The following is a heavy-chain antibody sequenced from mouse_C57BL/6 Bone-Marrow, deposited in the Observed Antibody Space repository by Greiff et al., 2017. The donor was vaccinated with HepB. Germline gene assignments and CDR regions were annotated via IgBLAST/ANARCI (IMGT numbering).Heavy chain of an antibody. CDR2: IDPANGST. J-gene: IGHJ1*03. V-gene: IGHV14-3*01. D-gene: IGHD2-4*01. Sequence: EVKLMESVAELVRPGASVKLSCTASGYNFTNTYMHWVKQRPEQGLEWIGRIDPANGSTKYAQKFQGKATITADTSSNTAYLQLSSLTSEDSAVYYCARISYDSYVWGTGTTVTVSA. CDR1: GYNFTNTY. CDR3: ARISYDSYV.